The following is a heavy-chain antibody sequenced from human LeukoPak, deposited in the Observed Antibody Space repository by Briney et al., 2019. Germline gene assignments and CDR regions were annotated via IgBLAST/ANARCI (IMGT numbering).Heavy chain of an antibody. Sequence: GGSLRLSCAASGFTFSSCSMNWVRQAPGKGLEWVSSMSANSFSIHYGESVKGRFTISRDNAKNSLHLQMNSLRVEDTGIYYCAREAPGDEAFDIWGQGTMVTVSS. CDR2: MSANSFSI. CDR1: GFTFSSCS. V-gene: IGHV3-21*01. CDR3: AREAPGDEAFDI. D-gene: IGHD7-27*01. J-gene: IGHJ3*02.